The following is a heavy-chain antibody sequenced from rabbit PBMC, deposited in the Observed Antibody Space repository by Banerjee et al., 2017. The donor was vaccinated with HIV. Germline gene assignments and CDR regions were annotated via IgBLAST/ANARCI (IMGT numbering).Heavy chain of an antibody. CDR3: ARGPYYTHGYAGYAYAPYYFNL. CDR1: GFDFSSNYY. Sequence: QSLEESGGDLVKPGASLTLTCTASGFDFSSNYYMCWVRQAPGKGLEWIACIYGGSSGSTYYASWAKGRFTISKTSSTTVTLQMTSLTVADTATYFCARGPYYTHGYAGYAYAPYYFNLWGPGTLVTVS. CDR2: IYGGSSGST. V-gene: IGHV1S40*01. J-gene: IGHJ4*01. D-gene: IGHD6-1*01.